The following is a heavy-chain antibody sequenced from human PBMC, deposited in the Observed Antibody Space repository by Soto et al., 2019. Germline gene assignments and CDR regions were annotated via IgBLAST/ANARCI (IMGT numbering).Heavy chain of an antibody. J-gene: IGHJ3*01. CDR2: IGANGGGT. D-gene: IGHD4-17*01. V-gene: IGHV3-23*01. CDR3: ARDPNGDYLGAFDF. CDR1: GFTFSSFF. Sequence: PGGSLRLSCAASGFTFSSFFMSWVRQAPGKGLDWVSGIGANGGGTYYADSVKGRFIISRDNSKNTLYLQMNSLRAVDTAVYYCARDPNGDYLGAFDFWGQQTMVTVSS.